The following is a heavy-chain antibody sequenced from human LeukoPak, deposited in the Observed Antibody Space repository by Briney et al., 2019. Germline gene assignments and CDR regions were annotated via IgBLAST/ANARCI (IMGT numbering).Heavy chain of an antibody. J-gene: IGHJ4*02. CDR1: GYSFTSYW. V-gene: IGHV5-51*01. CDR3: ATRSSAAAVFDY. CDR2: IYPGDSDT. D-gene: IGHD6-13*01. Sequence: GESLKISCRGSGYSFTSYWIGWVRQMPGKGLEWMGSIYPGDSDTRYNPSFQGQVTISADKSINTAYLQLSSLKASDTAMYYCATRSSAAAVFDYWGQGTLVTVSS.